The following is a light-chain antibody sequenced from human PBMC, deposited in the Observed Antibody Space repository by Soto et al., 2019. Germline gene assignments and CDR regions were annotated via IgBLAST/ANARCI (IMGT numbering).Light chain of an antibody. V-gene: IGKV1-33*01. J-gene: IGKJ4*01. CDR3: QQYDNLPLT. CDR1: QDIKNY. CDR2: DAS. Sequence: IHMTHSPSSLSASLGEIVTITFQASQDIKNYLNWYQQKSGKAPKLLIYDASDLETGVPSRFSGSGSGTDFTFTINSLQPEDIATYYCQQYDNLPLTFGGGTKVDIK.